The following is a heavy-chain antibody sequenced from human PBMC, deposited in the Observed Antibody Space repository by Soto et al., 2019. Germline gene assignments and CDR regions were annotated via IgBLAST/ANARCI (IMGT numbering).Heavy chain of an antibody. CDR2: IYYSGST. V-gene: IGHV4-59*08. J-gene: IGHJ4*02. CDR3: ARRYSSSFDY. CDR1: GGSISSYY. Sequence: PSETLSLTCTVSGGSISSYYWSWIRQPPGKGLEWIGYIYYSGSTNYNPSLKSRVTISVDTSENQFSLKLSSVTAADTAVYYCARRYSSSFDYWGQGTLVTVSS. D-gene: IGHD6-13*01.